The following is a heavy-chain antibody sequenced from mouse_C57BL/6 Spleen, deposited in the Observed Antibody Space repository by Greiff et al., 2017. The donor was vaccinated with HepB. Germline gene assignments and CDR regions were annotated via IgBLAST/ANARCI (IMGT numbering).Heavy chain of an antibody. CDR1: GFTFSSYA. D-gene: IGHD2-1*01. CDR2: ISDGGSYT. CDR3: AREATMVTTWFAY. V-gene: IGHV5-4*01. J-gene: IGHJ3*01. Sequence: DVMLVESGGGLVKPGGSLKLSCAASGFTFSSYAMSWVRQTPEKRLEWVATISDGGSYTYYPDNVKGRFTISRDNAKNNLYLQMSHLKSEDTAMYYCAREATMVTTWFAYWGQGTLVTVSA.